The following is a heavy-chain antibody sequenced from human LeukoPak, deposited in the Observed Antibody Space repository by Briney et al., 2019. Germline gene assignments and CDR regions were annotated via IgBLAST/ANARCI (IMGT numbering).Heavy chain of an antibody. V-gene: IGHV4-59*01. CDR1: GGSISYYY. Sequence: SETLSLTCTVSGGSISYYYWSWVRQSPGKGMEWLGYIYYNGSTNYNPSLKSRVTISVDMSKNQFSLKVTSVTAADTAIYYCARKGGHFDYWGQGTLVTVS. J-gene: IGHJ4*02. D-gene: IGHD2-15*01. CDR2: IYYNGST. CDR3: ARKGGHFDY.